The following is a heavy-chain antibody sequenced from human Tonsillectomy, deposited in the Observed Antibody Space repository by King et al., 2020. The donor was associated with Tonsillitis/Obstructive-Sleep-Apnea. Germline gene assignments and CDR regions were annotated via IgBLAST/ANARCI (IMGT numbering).Heavy chain of an antibody. D-gene: IGHD3-22*01. CDR1: GYTFTSYD. CDR3: ARDYYDSSGYYHGYFQH. J-gene: IGHJ1*01. Sequence: VQLVESGAEVKKPGASVKVSCKASGYTFTSYDITWVRQAPGQGLEWMGWSRPNNGDTNYAQKLQGRVTMTSDTSTSTAYMELRSLGSDDTDVYYCARDYYDSSGYYHGYFQHWGQGTLVTVSS. CDR2: SRPNNGDT. V-gene: IGHV1-18*01.